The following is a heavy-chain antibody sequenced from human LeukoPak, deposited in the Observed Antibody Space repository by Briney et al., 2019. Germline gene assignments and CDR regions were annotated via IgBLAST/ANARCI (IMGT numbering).Heavy chain of an antibody. D-gene: IGHD6-19*01. Sequence: ASVKVSCKASGYTFTSYYMQWVRQAPGQGREWMGITNPSGGSTSYAQKFQGRVTMTRDTSTSTVYMELSSLRSEDTGVYYCARDQVRYSSGWTSGGYWGQGTLVTVSS. V-gene: IGHV1-46*01. CDR2: TNPSGGST. CDR3: ARDQVRYSSGWTSGGY. J-gene: IGHJ4*02. CDR1: GYTFTSYY.